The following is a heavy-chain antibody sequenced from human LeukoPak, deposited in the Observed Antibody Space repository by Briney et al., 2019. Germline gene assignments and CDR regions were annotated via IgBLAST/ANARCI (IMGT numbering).Heavy chain of an antibody. D-gene: IGHD1-1*01. Sequence: ASVTVSCKTSVYSFTSSGITWVRQAPGQGLEWMGWINTYNGFSKYARKLQGRVTMTADTSKSTAYMELSSLSSDDTAVYYCAKNTTGGYSDYWGQGTLVTVSS. V-gene: IGHV1-18*01. CDR3: AKNTTGGYSDY. J-gene: IGHJ4*02. CDR1: VYSFTSSG. CDR2: INTYNGFS.